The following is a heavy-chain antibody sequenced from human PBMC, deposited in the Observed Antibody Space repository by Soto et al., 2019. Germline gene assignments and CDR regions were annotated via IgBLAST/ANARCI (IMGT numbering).Heavy chain of an antibody. V-gene: IGHV4-39*02. J-gene: IGHJ4*02. CDR3: AREGGRYCTGGSCPVDY. Sequence: QLQLQESGPGLVKPSETLSLTCTVSGGSISSSSYYWGWIRQPPGKVLEWIGSIYYSGNTYYTPSLKSRVTISVDTSKNQFSLKLSSVTAADTAVYYCAREGGRYCTGGSCPVDYWGQGTLVTVSS. CDR2: IYYSGNT. D-gene: IGHD2-15*01. CDR1: GGSISSSSYY.